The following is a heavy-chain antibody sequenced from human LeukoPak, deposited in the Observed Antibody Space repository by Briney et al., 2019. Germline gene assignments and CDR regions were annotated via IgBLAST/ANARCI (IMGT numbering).Heavy chain of an antibody. D-gene: IGHD6-13*01. J-gene: IGHJ4*02. CDR3: AKDHGSSDWYYFDY. CDR2: ISGSGGST. Sequence: GGSLRLSCAASGFTFSSYAMSWVRQAPGKGLEWVSGISGSGGSTYYADSMKGRFTISRDNSKKTLYLQMNTLRADDTAVYYCAKDHGSSDWYYFDYWGQGTLVTVSS. V-gene: IGHV3-23*01. CDR1: GFTFSSYA.